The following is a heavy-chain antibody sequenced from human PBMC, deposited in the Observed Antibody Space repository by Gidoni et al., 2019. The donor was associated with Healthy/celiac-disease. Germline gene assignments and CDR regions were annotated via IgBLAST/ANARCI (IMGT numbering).Heavy chain of an antibody. CDR1: GRSFSGYH. D-gene: IGHD2-15*01. J-gene: IGHJ4*02. Sequence: QVQLQQSGAGPSKPSETLSPTFDVYGRSFSGYHLSWIRQPPGKGLGWDGGINHSGSTNYNPSLKSRVTISVDTTKNQFSLRLSSVAAADTAVYYCSRGGRYRYCRGGSCYLDCWGQGTLVAVSS. V-gene: IGHV4-34*01. CDR2: INHSGST. CDR3: SRGGRYRYCRGGSCYLDC.